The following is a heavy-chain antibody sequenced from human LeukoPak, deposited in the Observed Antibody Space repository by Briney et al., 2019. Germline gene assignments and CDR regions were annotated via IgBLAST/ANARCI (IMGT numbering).Heavy chain of an antibody. D-gene: IGHD1-26*01. V-gene: IGHV3-21*01. J-gene: IGHJ5*02. Sequence: GGSLRLSCAASGFTFSSYSMNWVRQAPGKGLEWVSSISSSSSYIYYADSVKGRFTISRDNAKNSLYVQMNSLRAEDTAVYYCARDLSGSYYFDPWGQGTLVTVSS. CDR3: ARDLSGSYYFDP. CDR1: GFTFSSYS. CDR2: ISSSSSYI.